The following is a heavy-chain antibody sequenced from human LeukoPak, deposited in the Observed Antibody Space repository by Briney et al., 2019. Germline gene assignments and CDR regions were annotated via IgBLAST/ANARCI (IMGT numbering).Heavy chain of an antibody. J-gene: IGHJ5*02. Sequence: PSETLSLTCAVYGGSFSGSNWSWIRRHPGKGLEWIGYIYYSGSTYYNPSLKSRVTISVDTSKNQFSLKLSSVTAADTAVYYCARGPSDGGTRWNWFDPWGQGTLVTVSS. CDR1: GGSFSGSN. D-gene: IGHD3-16*01. CDR3: ARGPSDGGTRWNWFDP. CDR2: IYYSGST. V-gene: IGHV4-31*11.